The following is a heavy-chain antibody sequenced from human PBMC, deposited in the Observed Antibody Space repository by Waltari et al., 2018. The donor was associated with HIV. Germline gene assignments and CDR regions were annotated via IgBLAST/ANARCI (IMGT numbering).Heavy chain of an antibody. D-gene: IGHD6-19*01. CDR3: AKDRVAGYDY. CDR2: ISWNSGSI. CDR1: GFPFDDYA. Sequence: EVQLVESGGGLVQPGRSLRLSCAASGFPFDDYAMHWVRQAPGKGLEWVSGISWNSGSIGYADSVKGRFTISRDNAKNSLYLQMNSLRAEDTALYYCAKDRVAGYDYWGQGTLVTVSS. V-gene: IGHV3-9*01. J-gene: IGHJ4*02.